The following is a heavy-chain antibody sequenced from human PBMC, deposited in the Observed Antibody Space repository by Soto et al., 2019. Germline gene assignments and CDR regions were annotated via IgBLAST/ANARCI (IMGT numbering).Heavy chain of an antibody. D-gene: IGHD3-9*01. V-gene: IGHV4-39*01. Sequence: SSETLSLTCTVSGGPISSSSYYWGWIRQPPGKGLEWIGSIYYSGSTYYNPSLKSRVTISVDTSKNQFSLKLSSVTAADTAVYYCARHPPALTIGRRGYYGMDVWGQGTTVTVSS. CDR2: IYYSGST. J-gene: IGHJ6*02. CDR1: GGPISSSSYY. CDR3: ARHPPALTIGRRGYYGMDV.